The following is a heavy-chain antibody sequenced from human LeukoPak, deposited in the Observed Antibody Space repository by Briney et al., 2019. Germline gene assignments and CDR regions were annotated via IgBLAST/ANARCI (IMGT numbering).Heavy chain of an antibody. Sequence: SETLSLTCTVSGGSISSGSYYWSWIRQPAGKGLEWIGRIYTSGSTNYNPSLKSRVTISVDTSKNQFSLKLSSVTAADTAVYYCARHGALVGANPTWYFDLWGRGTLVTVSS. J-gene: IGHJ2*01. V-gene: IGHV4-61*02. CDR3: ARHGALVGANPTWYFDL. CDR1: GGSISSGSYY. D-gene: IGHD1-26*01. CDR2: IYTSGST.